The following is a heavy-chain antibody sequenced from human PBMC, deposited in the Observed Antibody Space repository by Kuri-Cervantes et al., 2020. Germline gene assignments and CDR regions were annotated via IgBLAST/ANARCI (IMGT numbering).Heavy chain of an antibody. CDR1: GFSFSRHW. J-gene: IGHJ4*02. V-gene: IGHV3-7*01. CDR2: ISEDASGK. CDR3: ATVPGPRVVEDS. D-gene: IGHD3-22*01. Sequence: GESLKISGAASGFSFSRHWMSWVRQAPGKGLEWVAYISEDASGKYYLDSVKGRFTISRDNAENSLYLQMNSLRAEETAVYYCATVPGPRVVEDSWGQGTLVTVSS.